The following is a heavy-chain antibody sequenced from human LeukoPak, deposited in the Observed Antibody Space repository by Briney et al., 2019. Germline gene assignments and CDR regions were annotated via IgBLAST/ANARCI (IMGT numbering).Heavy chain of an antibody. Sequence: NPSETLSLTCPVSGGSVSSSRYYWGWIRQPPGKGLEWIGSIYYTGSTYYKPSLKSRVTISVDASKNQISLKLSSVTAADTAVYFCARRKSFDYLSPIDSWGQGTLVTVSS. J-gene: IGHJ4*02. D-gene: IGHD3-9*01. V-gene: IGHV4-39*01. CDR2: IYYTGST. CDR1: GGSVSSSRYY. CDR3: ARRKSFDYLSPIDS.